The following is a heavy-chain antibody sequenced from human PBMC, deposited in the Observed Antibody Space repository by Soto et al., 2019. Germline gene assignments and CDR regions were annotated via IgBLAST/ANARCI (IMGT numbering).Heavy chain of an antibody. CDR1: GYTLTHYY. J-gene: IGHJ4*02. CDR3: ARNGQTYDYYLLDN. D-gene: IGHD5-12*01. V-gene: IGHV1-46*01. CDR2: INPSTLVT. Sequence: QVQLVQSGAEVKKPGASVKVSCKASGYTLTHYYMHWVRQAPGQGPEWVGVINPSTLVTSYAQKFQGRVTMTRDTSTSTVYMELNSLISEDTAVYYCARNGQTYDYYLLDNWGQGTLVTVSS.